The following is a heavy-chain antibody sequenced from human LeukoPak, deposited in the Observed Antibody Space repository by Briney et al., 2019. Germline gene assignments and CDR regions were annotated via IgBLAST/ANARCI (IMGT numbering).Heavy chain of an antibody. D-gene: IGHD3-9*01. CDR1: GYTFTSYD. Sequence: ASVKVSCKASGYTFTSYDINWVRQATGQGLEWMGWMNTNSGNTGYAQKFQGRVTMTRNTSISTAYMELSSLRSEDTAVYYCARGSEAYYDILTGYYEWGQGTLVTVSS. J-gene: IGHJ4*02. CDR3: ARGSEAYYDILTGYYE. CDR2: MNTNSGNT. V-gene: IGHV1-8*01.